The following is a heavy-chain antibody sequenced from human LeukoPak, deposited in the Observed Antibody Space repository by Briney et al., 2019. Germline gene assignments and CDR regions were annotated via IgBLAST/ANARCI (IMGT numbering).Heavy chain of an antibody. J-gene: IGHJ4*02. V-gene: IGHV3-7*01. CDR2: IKQDGSEK. D-gene: IGHD6-19*01. CDR3: ARGRCSSGWYISYFDY. Sequence: GGSLRLSCAAPGFTFSSYWMSWVRQAPGKGLEWVANIKQDGSEKYYVDSVKGRFTISRDNAKNSLYLQMNSLRAEDTAVYYCARGRCSSGWYISYFDYWGQGTLVTVSS. CDR1: GFTFSSYW.